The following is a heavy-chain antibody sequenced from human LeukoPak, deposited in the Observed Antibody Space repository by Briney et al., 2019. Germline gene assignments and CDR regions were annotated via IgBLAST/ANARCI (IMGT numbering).Heavy chain of an antibody. D-gene: IGHD6-13*01. J-gene: IGHJ4*02. CDR1: GGSISSYY. Sequence: KTSETLSLTCTVSGGSISSYYWSWIRQPAGKGLEWIGRIYTSGSTNYNPSLKSRVTMSVDTSKNQFSLKLSSVTAADTAVYYCARGRAYSSSWDFDYWGQGTLVTVSS. CDR2: IYTSGST. CDR3: ARGRAYSSSWDFDY. V-gene: IGHV4-4*07.